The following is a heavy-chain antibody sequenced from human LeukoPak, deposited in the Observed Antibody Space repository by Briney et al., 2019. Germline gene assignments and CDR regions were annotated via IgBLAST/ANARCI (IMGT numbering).Heavy chain of an antibody. CDR3: ARDTSSIVGPRFDY. D-gene: IGHD1-26*01. V-gene: IGHV3-7*01. CDR2: IKQDGSEQ. CDR1: GFTFSNYW. Sequence: GGSLRLSCAASGFTFSNYWMSWVRQAPGKGLEWVAIIKQDGSEQYYVDSVKDRFTISRDNAENSLYLQMNGLRAEDTAVYYCARDTSSIVGPRFDYWGQGTLVTVSS. J-gene: IGHJ4*02.